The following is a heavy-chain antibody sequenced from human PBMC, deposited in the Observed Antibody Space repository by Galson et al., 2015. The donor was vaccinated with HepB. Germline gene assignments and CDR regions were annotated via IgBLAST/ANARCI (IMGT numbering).Heavy chain of an antibody. CDR1: GFTFSSYA. J-gene: IGHJ4*02. D-gene: IGHD3-22*01. V-gene: IGHV3-30*04. CDR2: ISYDGSNK. Sequence: SLRLSCAASGFTFSSYAMHWVRQAPGKGLEWVAVISYDGSNKYYADSVKGRFTISRDNSKNTLYLQMNSLRAEDTAVYYCARDLPYYYDSSGSGGDYWGQGTLVTVSS. CDR3: ARDLPYYYDSSGSGGDY.